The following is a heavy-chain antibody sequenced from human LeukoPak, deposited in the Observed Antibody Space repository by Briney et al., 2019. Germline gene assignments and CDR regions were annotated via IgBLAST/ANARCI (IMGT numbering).Heavy chain of an antibody. J-gene: IGHJ4*02. D-gene: IGHD4-17*01. Sequence: SEPLSLTCTVSVHSFSSYYWSWIRQPPGRGLEWIGYIYYSCSPNYNPSLKRRVTISLDTSKNQFSLKHSPVTAADTAVLYWWRRAYGDSPNDYWGQGTLVTVSS. CDR1: VHSFSSYY. CDR2: IYYSCSP. V-gene: IGHV4-59*08. CDR3: WRRAYGDSPNDY.